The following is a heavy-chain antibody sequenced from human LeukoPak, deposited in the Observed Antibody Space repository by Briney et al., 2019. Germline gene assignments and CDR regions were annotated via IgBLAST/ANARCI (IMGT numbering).Heavy chain of an antibody. J-gene: IGHJ6*02. CDR3: ASGRNIAMPEYGMDV. V-gene: IGHV1-69*05. D-gene: IGHD5-18*01. CDR1: GGTFSSYA. CDR2: IIPIFGTA. Sequence: GASVKVSCKASGGTFSSYAISWVRQAPGQGLEWMGGIIPIFGTANYAQKFQGRVTITRDTSASTAYMELSSLRSEDTAVYYCASGRNIAMPEYGMDVWGQGTTVTVSS.